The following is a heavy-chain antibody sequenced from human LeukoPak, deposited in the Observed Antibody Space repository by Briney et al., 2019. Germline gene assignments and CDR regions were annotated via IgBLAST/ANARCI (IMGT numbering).Heavy chain of an antibody. CDR1: GGSISSSSYY. D-gene: IGHD2-8*01. V-gene: IGHV4-39*07. Sequence: SETLSLTCTVSGGSISSSSYYWGWIRQPPGKGLEWIGSIYYSGSTYYNPSLKSRVTISVDTSKNQFSLKLSSVTAADTAVYYCAREWIVLMVYASGWFDPWGQGTLVTVSS. CDR2: IYYSGST. CDR3: AREWIVLMVYASGWFDP. J-gene: IGHJ5*02.